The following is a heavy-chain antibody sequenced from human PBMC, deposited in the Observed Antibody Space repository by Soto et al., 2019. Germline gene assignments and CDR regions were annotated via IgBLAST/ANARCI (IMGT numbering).Heavy chain of an antibody. CDR1: GGSISCYY. Sequence: PSETLSLTCTISGGSISCYYWSWIRQTPGKGLEWIGDVYFSGSTNYNPSLKSRVLISIDTSRNQFSLKLNSVTAADTAVYYCTRGLDIGHRGYGQSKVWGQGKTVTVSS. J-gene: IGHJ6*02. CDR3: TRGLDIGHRGYGQSKV. D-gene: IGHD5-18*01. CDR2: VYFSGST. V-gene: IGHV4-59*01.